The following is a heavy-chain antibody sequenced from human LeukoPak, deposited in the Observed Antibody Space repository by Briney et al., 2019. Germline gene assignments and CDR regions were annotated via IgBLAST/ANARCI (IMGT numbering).Heavy chain of an antibody. CDR1: GYSISSGYY. Sequence: SETLSLTCTVSGYSISSGYYWGWIRPPPGKGLEWIGNIYHSGSTYYNPSLTSRVTISVDTSKNQFSLKLSSVTAADTAVYYCVRVLRGYCSSTSCCYFDYWGQGALVTVSS. V-gene: IGHV4-38-2*02. CDR3: VRVLRGYCSSTSCCYFDY. J-gene: IGHJ4*02. D-gene: IGHD2-2*01. CDR2: IYHSGST.